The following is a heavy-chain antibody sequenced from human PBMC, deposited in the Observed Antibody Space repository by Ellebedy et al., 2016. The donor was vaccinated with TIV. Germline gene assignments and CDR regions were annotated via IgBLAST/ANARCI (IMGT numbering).Heavy chain of an antibody. V-gene: IGHV1-69*04. CDR1: RGTFSSYA. J-gene: IGHJ6*02. Sequence: SVKVSXKASRGTFSSYAISWVRQAPGQGLEWMGRIIPILGIANYAQKFQGRVTITADKSTSTAYMELSSLRSEDTAVYYCARDKAWLPLYYYGMDVWGQGTTVTVSS. CDR2: IIPILGIA. D-gene: IGHD6-19*01. CDR3: ARDKAWLPLYYYGMDV.